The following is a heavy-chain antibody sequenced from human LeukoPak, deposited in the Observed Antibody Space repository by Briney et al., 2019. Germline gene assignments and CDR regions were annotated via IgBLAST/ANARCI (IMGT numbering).Heavy chain of an antibody. D-gene: IGHD2-2*02. CDR3: ARDSKACSSTSCYRRIDP. J-gene: IGHJ5*02. V-gene: IGHV1-69*05. CDR2: IIPIFGTA. Sequence: SSVKVSCKASGGTFSSYAISWVRQAPGQGLEWMGGIIPIFGTANYAQKFQGRVTITTDGSTSTAYMELSSLRSEDTAVYYCARDSKACSSTSCYRRIDPWGQGTLVTVSS. CDR1: GGTFSSYA.